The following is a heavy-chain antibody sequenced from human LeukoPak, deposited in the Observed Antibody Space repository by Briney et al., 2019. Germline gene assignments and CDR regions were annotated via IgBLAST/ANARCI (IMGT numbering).Heavy chain of an antibody. V-gene: IGHV1-18*01. D-gene: IGHD5-12*01. Sequence: ASVKVSCKASGHTFTSYGISWVRQAPGQGREWMGWISAYNVNTNYAQKLQGRVTMTTDTSTSTAYMELRSLRSDDTAVYYCAREGPHSGYDYYFDYWGQGTLVTVSS. CDR1: GHTFTSYG. CDR3: AREGPHSGYDYYFDY. J-gene: IGHJ4*02. CDR2: ISAYNVNT.